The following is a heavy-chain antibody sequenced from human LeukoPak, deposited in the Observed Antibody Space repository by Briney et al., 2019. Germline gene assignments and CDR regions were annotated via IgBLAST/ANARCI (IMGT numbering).Heavy chain of an antibody. D-gene: IGHD1-26*01. V-gene: IGHV3-23*01. CDR3: AKDPNILRYFDY. CDR2: ISGSGGIT. CDR1: GFTFSNYA. Sequence: GGSLRLSCAGSGFTFSNYAMSWVRQAPGKGLEWVSCISGSGGITYYADSVKGRFTISRDNSMNALYLQMNSLRAEDTAVYYCAKDPNILRYFDYWGQGTLVTVSS. J-gene: IGHJ4*02.